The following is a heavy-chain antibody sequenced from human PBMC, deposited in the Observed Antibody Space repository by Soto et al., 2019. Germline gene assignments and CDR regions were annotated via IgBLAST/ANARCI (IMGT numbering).Heavy chain of an antibody. J-gene: IGHJ4*02. CDR2: INHSGST. CDR1: GGSFSGYY. D-gene: IGHD6-13*01. Sequence: SETLSLTCAVYGGSFSGYYWTWIRQPPGTGLEWIGEINHSGSTNYNPSLKSRVTISVDTSKNQFSLKLSSVTAADTAVYYCAREQQLGGFDYWGQGTLVTVSS. V-gene: IGHV4-34*01. CDR3: AREQQLGGFDY.